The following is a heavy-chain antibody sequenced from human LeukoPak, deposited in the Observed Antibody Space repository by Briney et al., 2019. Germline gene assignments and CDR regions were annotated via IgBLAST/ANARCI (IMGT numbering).Heavy chain of an antibody. V-gene: IGHV3-23*01. Sequence: GGTLRLSCAASGFTFSSYGMSWVRQAPGKGLEWVSAISGSGGSTYYADSVGGRFTISRDNSKNTLYLQMNSLRAEDTAVYYCAKDEWRILSYFQHWGQGTLVTVSS. CDR2: ISGSGGST. CDR3: AKDEWRILSYFQH. J-gene: IGHJ1*01. CDR1: GFTFSSYG. D-gene: IGHD2-8*01.